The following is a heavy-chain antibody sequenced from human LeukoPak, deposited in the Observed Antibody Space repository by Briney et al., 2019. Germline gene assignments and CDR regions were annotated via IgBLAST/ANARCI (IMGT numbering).Heavy chain of an antibody. CDR2: ISTYNANT. Sequence: GASVKVSCKASGYIFTSYGISWVRQAPGQGLEWMGWISTYNANTNYAQKLQGRVTMTTDTSTGTVYMELRSLRSDDTAVYYCARDLLQDYSSSPAHHDWGQGTLVTVSS. CDR1: GYIFTSYG. J-gene: IGHJ4*02. D-gene: IGHD6-6*01. CDR3: ARDLLQDYSSSPAHHD. V-gene: IGHV1-18*01.